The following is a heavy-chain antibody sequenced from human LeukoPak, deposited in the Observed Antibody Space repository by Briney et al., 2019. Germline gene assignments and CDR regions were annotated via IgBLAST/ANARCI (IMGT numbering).Heavy chain of an antibody. Sequence: SETLSLTCTVSGGSISSHYWSWIRQPPGKGLEWIGYIYTSGSTNYNPSLKSRVTISVDTSKNQFSLKLSSVTAADTAVYYCARLYDSSGYYFGAFDIWGQGTMVTVSS. CDR2: IYTSGST. CDR3: ARLYDSSGYYFGAFDI. V-gene: IGHV4-4*09. D-gene: IGHD3-22*01. CDR1: GGSISSHY. J-gene: IGHJ3*02.